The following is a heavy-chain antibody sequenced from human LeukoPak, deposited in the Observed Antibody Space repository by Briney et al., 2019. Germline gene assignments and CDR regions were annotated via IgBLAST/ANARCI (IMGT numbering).Heavy chain of an antibody. CDR1: GGTFSSYA. D-gene: IGHD3-22*01. J-gene: IGHJ4*02. Sequence: SVKVSCKACGGTFSSYAIRWVRQDPGQGLEWMGRIIPIFCIANYAQKFQGRVTITADKSTSTAYMELSSLRSEDTAVYYCARGYDSSGYYHSDFDYWGQGTLVTVSS. CDR3: ARGYDSSGYYHSDFDY. CDR2: IIPIFCIA. V-gene: IGHV1-69*04.